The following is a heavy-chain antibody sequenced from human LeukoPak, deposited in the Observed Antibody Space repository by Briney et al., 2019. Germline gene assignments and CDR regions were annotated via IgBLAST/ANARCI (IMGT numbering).Heavy chain of an antibody. Sequence: PSDTLSLTCTVSGRSISISSYYWGWIRRPPGKGLEWIGSIYYIGSTYYNPSLKSRVTISVHTSKNQFSLKLSSVTAADTAVYYCARVPGIEAAGPDYWGQGTLVTVSS. CDR2: IYYIGST. D-gene: IGHD6-13*01. CDR3: ARVPGIEAAGPDY. CDR1: GRSISISSYY. V-gene: IGHV4-39*07. J-gene: IGHJ4*02.